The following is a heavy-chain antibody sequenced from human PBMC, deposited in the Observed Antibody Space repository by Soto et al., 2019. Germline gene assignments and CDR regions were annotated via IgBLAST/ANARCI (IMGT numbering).Heavy chain of an antibody. CDR2: IDPSDSYT. V-gene: IGHV5-10-1*01. CDR3: ARPSSTTVTTLSYYYYGMDV. Sequence: PGESLKISCKGSGYSFTSYWISWVRQTPGKGLEWMGRIDPSDSYTNYSPSFQGHVTISADKSISTAYLQWSSLKASDTAMYYCARPSSTTVTTLSYYYYGMDVWGQGTTVTVSS. D-gene: IGHD4-17*01. J-gene: IGHJ6*02. CDR1: GYSFTSYW.